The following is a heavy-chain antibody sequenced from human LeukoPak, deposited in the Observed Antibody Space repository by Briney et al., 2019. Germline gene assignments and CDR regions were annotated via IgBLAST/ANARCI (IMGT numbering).Heavy chain of an antibody. Sequence: GGSLRLSCAASGFTFSNFAMSWVRQAPGKGLEWVSAIYGSGDTTKYGDSVKGRFTISRDNSKNTVYLQMNSLRAEDTAVYYCAKGIIAVSSADAFNVRGQGTMVTVSS. CDR2: IYGSGDTT. V-gene: IGHV3-23*01. J-gene: IGHJ3*01. CDR3: AKGIIAVSSADAFNV. CDR1: GFTFSNFA. D-gene: IGHD6-19*01.